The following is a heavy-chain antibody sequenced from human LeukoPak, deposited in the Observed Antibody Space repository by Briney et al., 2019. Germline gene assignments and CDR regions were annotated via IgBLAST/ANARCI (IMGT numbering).Heavy chain of an antibody. V-gene: IGHV3-33*06. D-gene: IGHD2-15*01. CDR1: GFTFSSYG. CDR3: AKDGVQVGYCSGGSCYSISY. CDR2: IWYDGSNK. Sequence: TGGSLRLSCAASGFTFSSYGMHWVRQAPGKGLEWVAVIWYDGSNKYYADSVKGRFTISRDNSKNTLYLQMNSLRAEDTAVYYCAKDGVQVGYCSGGSCYSISYWGQGTLVTVSS. J-gene: IGHJ4*02.